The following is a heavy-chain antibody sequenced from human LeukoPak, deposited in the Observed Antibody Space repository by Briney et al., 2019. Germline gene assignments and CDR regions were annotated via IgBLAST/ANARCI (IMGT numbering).Heavy chain of an antibody. J-gene: IGHJ4*02. CDR1: GFTFSSYE. CDR2: IRYDGSNK. CDR3: AKTIFGVVTPVPFDY. V-gene: IGHV3-30*02. D-gene: IGHD3-3*01. Sequence: GGSLRLSCAASGFTFSSYEMNWVRQAPGKGLEWVAFIRYDGSNKYYADSVKGRFTISRDNSKNTLYLQMNSLRAEDTAVYYCAKTIFGVVTPVPFDYWGQGTLVTVSS.